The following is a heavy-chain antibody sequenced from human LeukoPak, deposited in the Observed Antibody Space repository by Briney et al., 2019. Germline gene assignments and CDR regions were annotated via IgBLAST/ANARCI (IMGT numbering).Heavy chain of an antibody. V-gene: IGHV3-30*02. CDR1: GFIFSSYG. CDR2: IRYDGSDK. Sequence: PGGSLRLSCAASGFIFSSYGMHWVRQAPGKGLEWVAFIRYDGSDKFYADSVKGRFTISRDNSKNTLYLQMSSLRAEDTAIYYCARYDLFTRPQDYWGQGTLVTVSS. J-gene: IGHJ4*02. CDR3: ARYDLFTRPQDY. D-gene: IGHD3-9*01.